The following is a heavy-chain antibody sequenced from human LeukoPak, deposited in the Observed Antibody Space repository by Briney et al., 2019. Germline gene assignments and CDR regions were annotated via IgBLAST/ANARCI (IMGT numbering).Heavy chain of an antibody. CDR2: ISPNSGGT. CDR3: ARDGNFDY. Sequence: ASVKVSCTASGYTFTSYAMNWVRQAPGQGLEWMGWISPNSGGTNYAQKFQGRVTMTRDTSISTAYMELSRLRSDDTAVYYCARDGNFDYWGQGTLVTVSS. D-gene: IGHD1-26*01. CDR1: GYTFTSYA. V-gene: IGHV1-2*02. J-gene: IGHJ4*02.